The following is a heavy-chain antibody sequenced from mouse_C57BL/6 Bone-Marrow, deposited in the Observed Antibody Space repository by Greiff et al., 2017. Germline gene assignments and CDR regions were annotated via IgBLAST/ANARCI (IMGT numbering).Heavy chain of an antibody. CDR3: TLLLFEV. CDR1: GFNIKDDY. J-gene: IGHJ1*03. D-gene: IGHD1-1*01. V-gene: IGHV14-4*01. CDR2: IDPENGDT. Sequence: EVKLMESGAELVRPGASVKLSCTASGFNIKDDYMHWVKQRPEQGLEWIGWIDPENGDTEYASKFQGKATITADTSSNTAYLQLSSLKSEDTAVYYCTLLLFEVWGTGTTVTVSS.